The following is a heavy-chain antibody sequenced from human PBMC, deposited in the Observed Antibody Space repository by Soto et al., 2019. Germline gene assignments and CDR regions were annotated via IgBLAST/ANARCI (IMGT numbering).Heavy chain of an antibody. V-gene: IGHV1-2*02. Sequence: QVQLVQSGAEVKKSGASVKVSCKASGYSFSEYFIQWVRQAPGQGLEWVAWINPKTAATNYAKKFQGRVSLTWDTSFSTAYMELTRLRPDDTAVYYCARIKWGLDYYNGMDVWGQGTTVIVSS. J-gene: IGHJ6*02. CDR3: ARIKWGLDYYNGMDV. CDR2: INPKTAAT. CDR1: GYSFSEYF. D-gene: IGHD1-26*01.